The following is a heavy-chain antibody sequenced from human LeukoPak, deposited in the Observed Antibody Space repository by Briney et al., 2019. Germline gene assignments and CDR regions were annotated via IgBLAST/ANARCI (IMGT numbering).Heavy chain of an antibody. D-gene: IGHD6-13*01. CDR3: AKTDSSSWFYYYYMDV. J-gene: IGHJ6*03. CDR2: ISWNSGSI. V-gene: IGHV3-9*01. CDR1: GFIFDDYA. Sequence: GGSLRLSCAASGFIFDDYAMHWVRQAPGKGLEWVSGISWNSGSIGYADSAKGRFTISRDNAKNSLYLQMNSLRAEDTAVYYCAKTDSSSWFYYYYMDVWGKGTTVTVSS.